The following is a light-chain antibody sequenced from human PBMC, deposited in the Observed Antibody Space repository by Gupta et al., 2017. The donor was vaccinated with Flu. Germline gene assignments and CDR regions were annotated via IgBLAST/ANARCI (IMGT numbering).Light chain of an antibody. CDR3: QQYGNSAFT. CDR2: GAS. CDR1: QSISRSY. Sequence: GTLSLSPGERATLSCRASQSISRSYLAWYQQKPGQAPRLRIYGASSRATGIPDRFSGSGSGTDFTLTISRLEPEDFAVYYCQQYGNSAFTFGPGTKVDIK. V-gene: IGKV3-20*01. J-gene: IGKJ3*01.